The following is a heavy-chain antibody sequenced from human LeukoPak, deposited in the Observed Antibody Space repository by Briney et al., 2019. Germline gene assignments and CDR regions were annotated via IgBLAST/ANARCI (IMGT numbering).Heavy chain of an antibody. CDR2: INHSGST. CDR1: GGSFIWYY. V-gene: IGHV4-34*01. CDR3: AIGGYSYSINDWSRTGLGAYPTKYYYYMDV. Sequence: SEALSLTCAVHGGSFIWYYWSWMRQPPAKGLEWIGEINHSGSTNYNPSLKSRVTISVDTSKNQFSLTVSSVTAADTAVYYCAIGGYSYSINDWSRTGLGAYPTKYYYYMDVWGNGTTVTVSS. J-gene: IGHJ6*03. D-gene: IGHD5-18*01.